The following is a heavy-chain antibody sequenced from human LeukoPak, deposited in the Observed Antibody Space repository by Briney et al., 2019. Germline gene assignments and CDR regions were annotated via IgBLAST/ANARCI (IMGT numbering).Heavy chain of an antibody. J-gene: IGHJ6*03. D-gene: IGHD1-14*01. CDR1: GYSFTNYW. V-gene: IGHV5-51*01. Sequence: GESLKISCKGSGYSFTNYWIGWVRQMPGKGLEWMGIIYPGDSDTRYNPSFQGQVTISADKSISTAYLQWSSLKASDTAMYYCARGPTAGYYYYYMDVWGKGTTVTISS. CDR3: ARGPTAGYYYYYMDV. CDR2: IYPGDSDT.